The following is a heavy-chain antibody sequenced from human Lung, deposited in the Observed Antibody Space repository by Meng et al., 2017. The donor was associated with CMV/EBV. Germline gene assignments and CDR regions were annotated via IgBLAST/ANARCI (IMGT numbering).Heavy chain of an antibody. D-gene: IGHD2-15*01. V-gene: IGHV4-61*05. J-gene: IGHJ5*02. CDR2: IYYSGST. Sequence: QLQVQESGPGPVKPSGTLSLTCTVSVGSISGSTHYWGWIRQPPGKGLEWIGYIYYSGSTNYNPSLQSRVTMSVDTSKNQFSLKLGSVTAADTAVYYCARNVEYCGDGSCYLRFDPWGQGTLVTVSS. CDR3: ARNVEYCGDGSCYLRFDP. CDR1: VGSISGSTHY.